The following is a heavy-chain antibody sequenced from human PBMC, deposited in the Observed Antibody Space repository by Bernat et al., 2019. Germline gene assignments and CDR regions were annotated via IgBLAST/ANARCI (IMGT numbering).Heavy chain of an antibody. J-gene: IGHJ6*03. Sequence: QVQLVQSGAEVKKPGSSVKVSCKASGGTFSSYAISWVRQAPGQGLEWMGGIIPIFGTANYAQKFQGRVMITADESTSTAYMELSSLRSEDTAVYYCARDRKLRGYDILTGYYGVGGDYYYMDVWGKGTTVTVSS. D-gene: IGHD3-9*01. V-gene: IGHV1-69*01. CDR1: GGTFSSYA. CDR2: IIPIFGTA. CDR3: ARDRKLRGYDILTGYYGVGGDYYYMDV.